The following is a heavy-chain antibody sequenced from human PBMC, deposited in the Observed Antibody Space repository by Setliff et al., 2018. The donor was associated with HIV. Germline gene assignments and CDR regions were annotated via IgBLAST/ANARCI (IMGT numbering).Heavy chain of an antibody. CDR2: INHRGIT. D-gene: IGHD2-15*01. Sequence: SETLSLTCTVSGGSINSTSYYWGWIRQPPGKGLEWIGSINHRGITYYNPSLKSRVTISVDTSKNQFSLKLNSVTAADTAVYYCARVSITYWYSIPTFYYYYMDVWGKGTKVTVSS. CDR3: ARVSITYWYSIPTFYYYYMDV. CDR1: GGSINSTSYY. J-gene: IGHJ6*03. V-gene: IGHV4-39*07.